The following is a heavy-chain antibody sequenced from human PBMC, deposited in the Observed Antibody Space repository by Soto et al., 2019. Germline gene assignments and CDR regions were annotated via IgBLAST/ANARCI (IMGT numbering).Heavy chain of an antibody. D-gene: IGHD3-10*01. CDR2: VDHSGIT. Sequence: QVQLQESGPGQLKPSETLSLTCTVSGGSISAYYWSWIRQPPGGGLEWIANVDHSGITKYNPSLKSRVIISVDTSKKQISLKLTSVTAADTAVYYCARDPSDYFNTRNAFDIWGQGTMVTVSS. CDR3: ARDPSDYFNTRNAFDI. V-gene: IGHV4-59*01. CDR1: GGSISAYY. J-gene: IGHJ3*02.